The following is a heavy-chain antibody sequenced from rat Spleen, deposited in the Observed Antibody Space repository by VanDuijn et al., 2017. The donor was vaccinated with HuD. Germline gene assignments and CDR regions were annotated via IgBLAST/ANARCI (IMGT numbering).Heavy chain of an antibody. CDR1: GFAFSNYD. J-gene: IGHJ2*01. CDR3: ARRLPGSRSY. Sequence: EVQLVESGGGLVQPGRSMKLSCAVSGFAFSNYDMAWVRQAPTKGLEWVASISPSGGSTYYRDSVKGRFTVSRDNAKSTLYLQMDSLRSEDTATYYCARRLPGSRSYWGQGVMVTVSS. CDR2: ISPSGGST. D-gene: IGHD1-4*01. V-gene: IGHV5-25*01.